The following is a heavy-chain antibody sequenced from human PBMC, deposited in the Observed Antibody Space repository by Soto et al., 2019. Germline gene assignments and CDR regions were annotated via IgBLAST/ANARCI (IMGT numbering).Heavy chain of an antibody. V-gene: IGHV3-9*01. D-gene: IGHD2-2*03. J-gene: IGHJ4*02. Sequence: EVQLVESGGGSVQPGRSLRLSCAASGFSFDDYGMHWVRQGPGKGLEWVSGISWNSGDIYYADSVKGRFTISRDNAKRSLYLQMNSLRTEDTALYYCAKDNDLDRDGPFDYWGQGILVTVSS. CDR2: ISWNSGDI. CDR1: GFSFDDYG. CDR3: AKDNDLDRDGPFDY.